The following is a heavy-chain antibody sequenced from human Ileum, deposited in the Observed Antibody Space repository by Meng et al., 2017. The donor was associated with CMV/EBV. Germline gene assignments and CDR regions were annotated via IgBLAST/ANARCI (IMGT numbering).Heavy chain of an antibody. V-gene: IGHV2-5*02. CDR3: VHRSYSGQDDY. Sequence: QITLNESHPTLVKPTQTLTLTCTFSGFSFSTSKAGVGWIRLPPGKALEWLALIYWDDDTRYNPSLKTRLTITKDTSKNQVILTMTKMDPADTATYFCVHRSYSGQDDYWGQGALVTVSS. CDR2: IYWDDDT. D-gene: IGHD5-12*01. J-gene: IGHJ4*02. CDR1: GFSFSTSKAG.